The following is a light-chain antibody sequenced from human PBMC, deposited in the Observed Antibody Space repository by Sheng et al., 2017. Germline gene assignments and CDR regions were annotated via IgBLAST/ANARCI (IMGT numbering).Light chain of an antibody. Sequence: EIVLTQSPGTVSLSPGERATLSCRASQSVPSNYLAWYQQKPGQAPRLLIYGASTRATGIPDRFSGSGSATDFTLTISRLEPEDFSLYYCQQYGTPPFTFGPGTKVEIK. CDR1: QSVPSNY. CDR3: QQYGTPPFT. J-gene: IGKJ3*01. CDR2: GAS. V-gene: IGKV3-20*01.